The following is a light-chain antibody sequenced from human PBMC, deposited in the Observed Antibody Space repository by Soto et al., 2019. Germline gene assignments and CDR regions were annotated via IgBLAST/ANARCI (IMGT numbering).Light chain of an antibody. CDR2: KAS. Sequence: DVQMTQSPSTLSASVGDRVTITCRASQSISTWLAWYQQKPGKAPKLLIYKASGLESGVPSRFSGSGSGTAFTLTISSLQPDDFATYYCQQYNTYSWTFVQGTKVEIK. J-gene: IGKJ1*01. CDR3: QQYNTYSWT. CDR1: QSISTW. V-gene: IGKV1-5*03.